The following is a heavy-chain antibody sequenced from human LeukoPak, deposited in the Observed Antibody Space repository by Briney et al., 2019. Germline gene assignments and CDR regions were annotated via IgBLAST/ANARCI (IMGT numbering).Heavy chain of an antibody. D-gene: IGHD3-22*01. CDR2: IYPGDCDT. J-gene: IGHJ4*02. V-gene: IGHV5-51*01. Sequence: GEALQISCKGSGYGFTSYWIGWVRPRPGKGLGGRGIIYPGDCDTRYSPSFQGQVTISADKSISTAYLQWSSLKASDTAMYYCARLESYYDSSGYYGYFDYWGQGTLVTVSS. CDR1: GYGFTSYW. CDR3: ARLESYYDSSGYYGYFDY.